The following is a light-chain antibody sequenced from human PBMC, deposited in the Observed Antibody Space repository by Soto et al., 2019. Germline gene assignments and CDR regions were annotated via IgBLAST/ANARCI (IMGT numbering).Light chain of an antibody. CDR2: GAS. Sequence: EIVMTQSPATRSVSPGERATLSCRASQSVSGNLAWYQQIPGQAPRRLIYGASTRATGIPARFSGSGSGTEFTHTIRSLQSEDFAVYYCQQYNNWPPITVGQETRLEIK. CDR3: QQYNNWPPIT. V-gene: IGKV3-15*01. CDR1: QSVSGN. J-gene: IGKJ5*01.